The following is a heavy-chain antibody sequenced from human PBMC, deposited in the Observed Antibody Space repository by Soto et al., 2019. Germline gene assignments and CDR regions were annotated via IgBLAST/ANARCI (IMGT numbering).Heavy chain of an antibody. V-gene: IGHV4-59*01. CDR2: IYYSGST. D-gene: IGHD2-15*01. J-gene: IGHJ5*02. CDR1: GGSISIYY. Sequence: SETLSLTCTVSGGSISIYYWSWICHPPGKGLEWIGYIYYSGSTNYNPSLKSRVTISVDTSKNQFSLKLSSVTAADTAVYYCARDARERGGHNWFDPWGQGTLVTVSS. CDR3: ARDARERGGHNWFDP.